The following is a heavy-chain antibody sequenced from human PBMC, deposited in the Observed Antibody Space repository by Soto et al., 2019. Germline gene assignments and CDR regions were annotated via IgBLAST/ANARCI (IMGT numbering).Heavy chain of an antibody. CDR1: GYTFPGYY. D-gene: IGHD3-22*01. Sequence: QVQLVQSGAEVKKPGASVKVSCKASGYTFPGYYMHWVRQAPGQGLEWMGWINPNSGGTNYAQKFQGRVTMTRDTSISTAYMELSRLRSDDTAVYYCARHQDGAWLLPQLDYCGQGTLVTVSS. CDR2: INPNSGGT. V-gene: IGHV1-2*02. J-gene: IGHJ4*02. CDR3: ARHQDGAWLLPQLDY.